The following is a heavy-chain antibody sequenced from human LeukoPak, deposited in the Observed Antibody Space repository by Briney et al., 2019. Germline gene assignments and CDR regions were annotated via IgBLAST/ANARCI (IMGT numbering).Heavy chain of an antibody. D-gene: IGHD3-16*01. Sequence: ASVKVSCKASGGTFCSYAISWVRQGHGQGLEWMGRIIPILCIANYAQKFQGRVTITADQSTRTAYMEPSRLRSDDTAVYYCARTEYDYVWGSYTDYWGQGTLVTVSS. V-gene: IGHV1-69*04. CDR1: GGTFCSYA. CDR2: IIPILCIA. J-gene: IGHJ4*02. CDR3: ARTEYDYVWGSYTDY.